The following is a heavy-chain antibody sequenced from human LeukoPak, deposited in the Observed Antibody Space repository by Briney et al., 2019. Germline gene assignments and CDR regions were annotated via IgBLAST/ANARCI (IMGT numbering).Heavy chain of an antibody. D-gene: IGHD3-10*01. V-gene: IGHV1-18*01. Sequence: GASVKVPCKDSGYTFTSYGISWVRQAPGQGLEWMGWINTYNGNTNYAQKLQGRVTMTTDTSTNTAYMELRSLRSDDTAVYYCARAYGSGLNWFDPWGQGTLVTVSS. CDR2: INTYNGNT. CDR3: ARAYGSGLNWFDP. CDR1: GYTFTSYG. J-gene: IGHJ5*02.